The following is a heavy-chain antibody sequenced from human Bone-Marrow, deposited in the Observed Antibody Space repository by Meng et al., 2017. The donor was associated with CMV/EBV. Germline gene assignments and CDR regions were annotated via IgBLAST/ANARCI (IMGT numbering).Heavy chain of an antibody. V-gene: IGHV4-59*01. CDR2: IYYSGST. CDR1: GGSISSYY. Sequence: LRLSCTVSGGSISSYYWSWIRQPPGKGLEWIGYIYYSGSTNYNPSLKSRVTISVDTSKNQFSLKLSSVTAADTAVYYCASLSGYATYFDYWGQGTLVTVSS. J-gene: IGHJ4*02. CDR3: ASLSGYATYFDY. D-gene: IGHD5-12*01.